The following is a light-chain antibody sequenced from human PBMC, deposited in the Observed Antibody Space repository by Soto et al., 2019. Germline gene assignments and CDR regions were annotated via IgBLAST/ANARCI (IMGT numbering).Light chain of an antibody. Sequence: ETVLTQCPATLSLSPGERATLSCRASQSVSRYLAWYQQKPGRAPRLLIYGASTRATGIPARFSGSGSGTEFTLTISNLQSEDFALYYCQHYFNWPYTFGQGALLEIK. V-gene: IGKV3-15*01. CDR3: QHYFNWPYT. CDR1: QSVSRY. J-gene: IGKJ5*01. CDR2: GAS.